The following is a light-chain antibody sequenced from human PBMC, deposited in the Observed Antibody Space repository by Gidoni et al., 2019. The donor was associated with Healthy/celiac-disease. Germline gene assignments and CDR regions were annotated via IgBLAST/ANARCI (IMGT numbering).Light chain of an antibody. V-gene: IGLV1-44*01. CDR3: AAWDDSLNGWV. J-gene: IGLJ3*02. CDR2: SNN. Sequence: QSVLTQPPSASGTLGQRVTISCSGSSSNIGSNTVNWYQQLPGTAPKRLIYSNNQRPSGVPDRFSGSKSGTSASLAISGLQSEDEADYYCAAWDDSLNGWVFGGGTKLTVL. CDR1: SSNIGSNT.